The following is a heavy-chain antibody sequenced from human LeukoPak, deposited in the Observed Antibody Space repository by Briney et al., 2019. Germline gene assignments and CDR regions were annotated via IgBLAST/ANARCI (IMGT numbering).Heavy chain of an antibody. CDR2: INPNNGDT. D-gene: IGHD4-17*01. CDR3: ARGSGAAYFFDY. V-gene: IGHV1-2*02. J-gene: IGHJ4*02. CDR1: GYTFSGYY. Sequence: ASVKVSCKAAGYTFSGYYMHWVRQAPGQGLEWMAWINPNNGDTDIAQKFQGRLTMTRDTPTSTAYMELSGLKSDDTAVYYCARGSGAAYFFDYWGQGTLVTVSS.